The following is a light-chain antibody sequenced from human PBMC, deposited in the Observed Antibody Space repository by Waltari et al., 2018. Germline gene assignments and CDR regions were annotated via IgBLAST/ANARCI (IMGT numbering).Light chain of an antibody. CDR3: GTWDSSLSAGEV. CDR2: ENN. CDR1: SSNIGNNY. Sequence: QSVLTQPPSVSAAPGQKVTISCSGSSSNIGNNYVSWYQQLPGTAPKLLIYENNKRPSGIPDRSSGSKSGTSATLGITGLQTGDEADYYCGTWDSSLSAGEVFGGGTKLTVL. J-gene: IGLJ2*01. V-gene: IGLV1-51*02.